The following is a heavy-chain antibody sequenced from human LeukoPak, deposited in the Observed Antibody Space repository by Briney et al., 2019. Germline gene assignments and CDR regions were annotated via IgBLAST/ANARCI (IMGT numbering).Heavy chain of an antibody. CDR3: ARGIAAAGTDY. CDR1: GFTFSSYG. CDR2: ISSTSNTI. J-gene: IGHJ4*02. Sequence: PGGSLRLSCAASGFTFSSYGMHWVRQAPGKGLEWVSWISSTSNTIYYADSVKGRFTISRDNAKNSLYLQMNSLRAEDTAVYYCARGIAAAGTDYWGQGTLVSVSS. D-gene: IGHD6-13*01. V-gene: IGHV3-48*04.